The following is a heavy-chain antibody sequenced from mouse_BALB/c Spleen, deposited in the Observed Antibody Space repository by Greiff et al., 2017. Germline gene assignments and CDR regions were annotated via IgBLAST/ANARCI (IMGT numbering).Heavy chain of an antibody. CDR1: GYSITSGYY. CDR2: ISYDGSN. V-gene: IGHV3-6*02. J-gene: IGHJ2*01. Sequence: EVQLQESGPGLVKPSQSLSLTCSVTGYSITSGYYWNWIRQFPGNKLEWMGYISYDGSNNYNPSLKNRISITRDTSKNQFFLKLNSVTTEDTATYYCARGSNYFLFDYWGQGTTLTVSS. CDR3: ARGSNYFLFDY. D-gene: IGHD2-5*01.